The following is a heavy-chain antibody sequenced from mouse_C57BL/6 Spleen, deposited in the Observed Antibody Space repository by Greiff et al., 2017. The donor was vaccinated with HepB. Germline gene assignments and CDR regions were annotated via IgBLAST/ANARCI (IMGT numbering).Heavy chain of an antibody. Sequence: EVQLQQSGTVLARPGASVKMSCKTSGYTFTSYWMHWVKQRPGQGLEWIGAIYPGNSDTSYNQKFKGKAKLTAVTSASTAYMELSSLTNEDSAVYYCTKGDYYGSRESSFAYWGQGTLVTVSA. CDR3: TKGDYYGSRESSFAY. J-gene: IGHJ3*01. V-gene: IGHV1-5*01. CDR1: GYTFTSYW. CDR2: IYPGNSDT. D-gene: IGHD1-1*01.